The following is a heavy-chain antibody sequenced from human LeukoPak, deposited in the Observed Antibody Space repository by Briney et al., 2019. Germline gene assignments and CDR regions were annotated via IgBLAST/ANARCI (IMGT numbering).Heavy chain of an antibody. CDR3: VRDFLGESGAGGY. CDR2: ISPSGNSK. J-gene: IGHJ4*02. D-gene: IGHD3-10*01. CDR1: TFTFSSYT. Sequence: PGGSLRLSCATSTFTFSSYTMNWVRQAPGKGLEWVSSISPSGNSKYHADSVKGRFTISRDNAENSLYMQMNSLRAEDTGVYYCVRDFLGESGAGGYWGQGTLDTVSS. V-gene: IGHV3-21*01.